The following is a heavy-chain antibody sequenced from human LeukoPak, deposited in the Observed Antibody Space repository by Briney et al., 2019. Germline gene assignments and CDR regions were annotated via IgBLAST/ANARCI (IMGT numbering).Heavy chain of an antibody. J-gene: IGHJ4*02. CDR3: ARHLLWFGELSGGFDY. CDR2: ISSRGGNT. V-gene: IGHV3-23*01. D-gene: IGHD3-10*01. CDR1: RFTFSSYG. Sequence: PGGTLRLSCAASRFTFSSYGMSWVRQAPGKGLEWVSGISSRGGNTYYADSVKGRFTISRDNSRNTLYLQMNSLRAEDTAVYYCARHLLWFGELSGGFDYWGQGTLVTVSS.